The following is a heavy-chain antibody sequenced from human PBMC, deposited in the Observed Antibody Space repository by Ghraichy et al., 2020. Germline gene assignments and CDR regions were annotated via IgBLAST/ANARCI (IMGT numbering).Heavy chain of an antibody. CDR1: GGSVSSGSYY. V-gene: IGHV4-61*01. J-gene: IGHJ4*02. CDR3: AREGTDQGEVDY. Sequence: SETLSLTCTVSGGSVSSGSYYWSWIRQPPGKGLEWIGYIYYSGSTNYNPSLKSRVTISVDTSKNQFSLKLSSVTAADTAVYYCAREGTDQGEVDYWGQGTLVTVSS. CDR2: IYYSGST. D-gene: IGHD2-21*01.